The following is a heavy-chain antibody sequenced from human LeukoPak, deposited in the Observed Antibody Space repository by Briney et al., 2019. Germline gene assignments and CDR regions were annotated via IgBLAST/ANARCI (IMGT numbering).Heavy chain of an antibody. Sequence: ASVKVSCKASGYTFTSYDINWVRQATGQGLEWMGWMNPNSGNTGYAQKFQGRVTITADKSTSTAYMELSSLRSEDTAVYYCARAPGSCSGGSCYGENDFDYWGQGTLVTVSS. CDR3: ARAPGSCSGGSCYGENDFDY. CDR2: MNPNSGNT. J-gene: IGHJ4*02. D-gene: IGHD2-15*01. V-gene: IGHV1-8*01. CDR1: GYTFTSYD.